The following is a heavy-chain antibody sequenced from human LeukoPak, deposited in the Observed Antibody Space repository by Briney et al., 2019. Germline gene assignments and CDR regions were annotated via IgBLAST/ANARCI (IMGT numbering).Heavy chain of an antibody. CDR3: AKQSTARSLGE. CDR2: ISRNGADT. D-gene: IGHD6-6*01. CDR1: GFPFIFA. Sequence: GGSLRLSCVASGFPFIFAMSWVRQAPGKGLEWVSTISRNGADTYYADSVRGRFTISRDNSKNMLHLQMNSLRAEDTAVYYRAKQSTARSLGEGGQGTLVTVSS. V-gene: IGHV3-23*01. J-gene: IGHJ4*02.